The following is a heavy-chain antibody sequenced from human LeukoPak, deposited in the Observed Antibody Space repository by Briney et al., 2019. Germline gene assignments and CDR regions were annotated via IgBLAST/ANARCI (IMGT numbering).Heavy chain of an antibody. Sequence: GESLKIPCKGSGYNFSSNWIGWVRQMPGKGLEWMGIIYPGDSDTRYSPSFQGQVTISADKSISTAYLQWSSLKASDTAMYYCAKASNWFDPWGQGTLVAVSS. CDR3: AKASNWFDP. V-gene: IGHV5-51*01. D-gene: IGHD5-12*01. CDR2: IYPGDSDT. J-gene: IGHJ5*02. CDR1: GYNFSSNW.